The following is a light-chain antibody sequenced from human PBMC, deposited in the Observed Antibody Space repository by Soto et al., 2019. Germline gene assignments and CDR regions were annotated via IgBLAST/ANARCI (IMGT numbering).Light chain of an antibody. Sequence: DIQMTQSPSTLSASVGDRVTITCRASQSISSWLAWYQQKPGKAPKLLIFDASSLETGVPSRFSGSGSGTDFTLTISSLQPDDFATYFCQQYNSFLWTFGQGTKVGIK. CDR1: QSISSW. V-gene: IGKV1-5*01. J-gene: IGKJ1*01. CDR2: DAS. CDR3: QQYNSFLWT.